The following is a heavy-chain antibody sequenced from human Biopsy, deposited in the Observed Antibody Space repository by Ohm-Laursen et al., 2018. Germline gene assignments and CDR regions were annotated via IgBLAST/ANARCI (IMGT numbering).Heavy chain of an antibody. V-gene: IGHV3-7*01. CDR3: VRDNSQSPPGDISETFDL. CDR2: IKQDVSER. CDR1: GFTFSNYW. Sequence: SLRLSCSASGFTFSNYWMSWVRQAPGKGLEWVANIKQDVSERFYVDSVKGRFTISRDNAKSSLYLQMNSLRDEDTAPYYCVRDNSQSPPGDISETFDLWGQGTRVTVSS. J-gene: IGHJ3*01. D-gene: IGHD6-19*01.